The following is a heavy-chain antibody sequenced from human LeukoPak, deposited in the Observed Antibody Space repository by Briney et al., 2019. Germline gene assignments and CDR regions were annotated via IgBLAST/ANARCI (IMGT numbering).Heavy chain of an antibody. CDR1: GFTFSSYG. V-gene: IGHV3-30*03. Sequence: GGSLRLSCAAPGFTFSSYGMHWVRQAPGKGLEWVAVISYDGSNKYYADSVKGRFTISRDNSKNSLYLQMNSLRAADTAVYYCARDSLRTALYYMDVWGKGTTVTVSS. CDR3: ARDSLRTALYYMDV. J-gene: IGHJ6*03. CDR2: ISYDGSNK.